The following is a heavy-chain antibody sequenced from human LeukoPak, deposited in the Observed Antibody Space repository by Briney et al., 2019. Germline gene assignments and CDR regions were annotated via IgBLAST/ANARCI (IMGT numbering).Heavy chain of an antibody. J-gene: IGHJ6*03. Sequence: SETLSLTCSVSDDSITMYYWTWIWQPPGKGLEWIGYVDHTGSTNFNPSLNGRVSISRDTTNNLFSLRLRSVTAADTAVYFCARGRVSSSTWYSTYYYYFYMDVWGKGTTVTVSS. V-gene: IGHV4-59*01. CDR2: VDHTGST. CDR1: DDSITMYY. CDR3: ARGRVSSSTWYSTYYYYFYMDV. D-gene: IGHD1-1*01.